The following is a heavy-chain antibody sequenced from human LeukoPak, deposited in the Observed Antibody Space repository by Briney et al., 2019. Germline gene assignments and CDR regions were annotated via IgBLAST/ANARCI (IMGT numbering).Heavy chain of an antibody. CDR1: GFTFSGYG. Sequence: GGSLRLSCAASGFTFSGYGMHWVRQAPGKGLEWVAVIWYDGSNKYYADSVKGRFTISRDNSKNTLYLQMNSLRAEDTAVYYCASSDTAMLLLDYWGQGTLVTVSS. D-gene: IGHD5-18*01. J-gene: IGHJ4*02. CDR2: IWYDGSNK. V-gene: IGHV3-33*01. CDR3: ASSDTAMLLLDY.